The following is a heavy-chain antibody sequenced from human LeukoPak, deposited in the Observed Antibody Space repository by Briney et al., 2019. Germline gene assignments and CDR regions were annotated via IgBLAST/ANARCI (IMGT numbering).Heavy chain of an antibody. CDR1: GFTFSSYA. J-gene: IGHJ4*02. Sequence: GGSLRLSCAASGFTFSSYAMSWVRQAPGKGLEWVSSISDSGSGAYYADSVKGRFTISRDNSKNTLYLQMNSLRTEDTAVYYCAKDWGYSGYWFDYWGQGTLVTVSS. D-gene: IGHD5-12*01. CDR2: ISDSGSGA. CDR3: AKDWGYSGYWFDY. V-gene: IGHV3-23*01.